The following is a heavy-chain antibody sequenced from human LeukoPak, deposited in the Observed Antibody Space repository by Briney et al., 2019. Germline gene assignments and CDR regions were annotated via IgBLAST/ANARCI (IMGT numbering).Heavy chain of an antibody. J-gene: IGHJ2*01. CDR2: ISSSSFSI. CDR1: GFIFSTYT. CDR3: ARDSRGGSGWYGYFDL. Sequence: GGSLTLSCAASGFIFSTYTMNWVRQAPGKGLEWVSSISSSSFSIFHGDSVKGRFTITRDNAKNSLYLQINGLRAEDTAIYYCARDSRGGSGWYGYFDLWGRGTLVTVSS. D-gene: IGHD6-19*01. V-gene: IGHV3-21*01.